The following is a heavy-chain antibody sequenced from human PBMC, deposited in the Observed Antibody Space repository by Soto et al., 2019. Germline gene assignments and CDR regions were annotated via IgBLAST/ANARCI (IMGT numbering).Heavy chain of an antibody. J-gene: IGHJ4*02. CDR1: GFTFSSYG. CDR2: RWHDGSDK. V-gene: IGHV3-33*01. CDR3: ASEPDYYFDY. Sequence: QVQLVESGGGVVQPGRSLRLSCAASGFTFSSYGIHWVRQAPGKGLEWVAVRWHDGSDKYYADSVKGRFTISRDSSTNTLYLQMNSLRDEDTAVYYCASEPDYYFDYWGQGTLVIVSS.